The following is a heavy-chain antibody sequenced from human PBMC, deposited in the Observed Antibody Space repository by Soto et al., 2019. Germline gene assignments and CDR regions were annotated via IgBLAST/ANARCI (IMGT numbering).Heavy chain of an antibody. CDR2: IYGGGDST. CDR3: AKDGATAGIDFDY. V-gene: IGHV3-23*01. D-gene: IGHD6-13*01. J-gene: IGHJ4*02. CDR1: GFTFSSCA. Sequence: LRLSCAASGFTFSSCAMGWVRQAPGKGLEWVSTIYGGGDSTYYADSVKGRFTISRDNSKNTVSLQMNSLRAEDTAAYYCAKDGATAGIDFDYWGQGTLVTVSS.